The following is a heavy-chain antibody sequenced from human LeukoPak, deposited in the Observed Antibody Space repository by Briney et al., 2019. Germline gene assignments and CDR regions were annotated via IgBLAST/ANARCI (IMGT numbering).Heavy chain of an antibody. D-gene: IGHD3-3*01. V-gene: IGHV1-2*02. CDR2: INPNSGGT. J-gene: IGHJ5*02. CDR1: GYTFTGYY. Sequence: ASVKVSCKASGYTFTGYYMHWVRQAPGQGLEWMGWINPNSGGTNYAQKFQGRVTMTRDTSISTAYMELSRLRSDDTAVYYCARGVPPPSLVLRFLEWSPGWFDPWGQGTLVTVSS. CDR3: ARGVPPPSLVLRFLEWSPGWFDP.